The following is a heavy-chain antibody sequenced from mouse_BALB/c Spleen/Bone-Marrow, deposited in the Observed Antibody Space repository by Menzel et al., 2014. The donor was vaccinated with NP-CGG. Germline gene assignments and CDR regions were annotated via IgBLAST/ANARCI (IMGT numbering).Heavy chain of an antibody. D-gene: IGHD3-1*01. CDR1: GFTFSDYG. CDR2: ISNLAYSI. Sequence: EVMLVESGGGLVQPGGSRKLSCAASGFTFSDYGMAWVRQAPGKEPEWVAFISNLAYSIYYADTVTGRFTISRENAKNTLYLEMSSLRSEDTAMYYCARDRGRYRYFDVWGAGTTVTVSS. V-gene: IGHV5-15*02. CDR3: ARDRGRYRYFDV. J-gene: IGHJ1*01.